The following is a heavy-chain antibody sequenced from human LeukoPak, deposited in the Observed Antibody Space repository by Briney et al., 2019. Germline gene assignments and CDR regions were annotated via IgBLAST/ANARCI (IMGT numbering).Heavy chain of an antibody. V-gene: IGHV4-34*01. CDR1: GGSFSGYY. CDR2: INHRGST. J-gene: IGHJ3*02. CDR3: ARFSLGYDAFDI. D-gene: IGHD3-22*01. Sequence: SETLSLTCAVYGGSFSGYYWIWIRQPPGKGLEWIGEINHRGSTNNNPSLKSRVTISVDTSKNQFSLKLSSVTAADTAVYYCARFSLGYDAFDIWGQGTMVTVSS.